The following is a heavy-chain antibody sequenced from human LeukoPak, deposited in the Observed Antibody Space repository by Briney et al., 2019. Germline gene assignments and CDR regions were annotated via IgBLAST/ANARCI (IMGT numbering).Heavy chain of an antibody. Sequence: SETLSLTCAVYGGTFSGHYWSWIRQPPGKGLEWIGEMNQSGSTNYNPSLKSRVTISVDTSKNQFSLKLSSVTAADTAVYYCARHPVAGTDYWGQGTLVTVSS. J-gene: IGHJ4*02. V-gene: IGHV4-34*01. D-gene: IGHD6-19*01. CDR1: GGTFSGHY. CDR2: MNQSGST. CDR3: ARHPVAGTDY.